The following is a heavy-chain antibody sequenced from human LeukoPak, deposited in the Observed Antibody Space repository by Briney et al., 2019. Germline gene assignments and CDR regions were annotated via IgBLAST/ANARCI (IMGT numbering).Heavy chain of an antibody. D-gene: IGHD6-13*01. V-gene: IGHV1-2*02. J-gene: IGHJ1*01. CDR3: ARGVPSSWSGDEYFQH. CDR2: INPNSGGT. CDR1: GYTFTGYY. Sequence: ASVKVSCKASGYTFTGYYMHWVRQAPGQGLEWMGWINPNSGGTNYAQKFQGRVTMTRDTSISTAYMELSSLRSEDTAVYYCARGVPSSWSGDEYFQHWGQGTLVTVSS.